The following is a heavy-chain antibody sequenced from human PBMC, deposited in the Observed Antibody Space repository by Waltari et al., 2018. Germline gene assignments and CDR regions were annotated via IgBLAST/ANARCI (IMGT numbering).Heavy chain of an antibody. Sequence: QVQLQESGPGLVKPSETLSLTCTVSGGSISSYYWRWIRPPPGKGLEWIGYIYYSESTNYNPSLKSRVTMSVDTSKNQFSLKVTSVTAADTAVYYCARGRHYYDSSGYYSRLDFWGQGTLVTVSS. V-gene: IGHV4-59*12. CDR2: IYYSEST. CDR3: ARGRHYYDSSGYYSRLDF. J-gene: IGHJ4*02. CDR1: GGSISSYY. D-gene: IGHD3-22*01.